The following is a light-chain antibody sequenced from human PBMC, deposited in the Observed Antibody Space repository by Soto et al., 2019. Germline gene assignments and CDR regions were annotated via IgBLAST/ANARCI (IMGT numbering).Light chain of an antibody. CDR1: QSISTE. V-gene: IGKV3-15*01. CDR2: SAS. CDR3: QPGHNWPLT. J-gene: IGKJ2*01. Sequence: EIVMTQSPATLSVSPGERATLSCRASQSISTELAWYQQKPGQPPRLLIYSASTRATGVPARFTGSGSGSDFTLTISGLQSADFAVYYCQPGHNWPLTFGQGTRLEI.